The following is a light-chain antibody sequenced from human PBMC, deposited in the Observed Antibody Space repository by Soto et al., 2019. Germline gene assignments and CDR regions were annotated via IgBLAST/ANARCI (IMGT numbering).Light chain of an antibody. Sequence: QSALTQPASVSGSPGQSITISCTGTSSDIGGYNYVSWYQQHPGKAPKLIIYDVSNRPSGVSNRFSGSKSGNTASLAISGLQAEDEADYYRSSYTSSKTLVFGGGTKVTVL. V-gene: IGLV2-14*03. CDR1: SSDIGGYNY. CDR3: SSYTSSKTLV. CDR2: DVS. J-gene: IGLJ2*01.